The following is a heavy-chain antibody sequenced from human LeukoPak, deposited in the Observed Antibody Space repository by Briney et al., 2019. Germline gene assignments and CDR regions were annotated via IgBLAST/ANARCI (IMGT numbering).Heavy chain of an antibody. D-gene: IGHD3-3*01. J-gene: IGHJ4*02. Sequence: SETLSLTCTVSGGSISSSRHYWGWIRQPPGKGLEWIGNILYSGSTNYNPSLKSRVTISVDTSKNQFSLKLSSVTAADTAVYYCARAFGVVTSFDYWGQGTLVTVSS. CDR1: GGSISSSRHY. V-gene: IGHV4-39*07. CDR2: ILYSGST. CDR3: ARAFGVVTSFDY.